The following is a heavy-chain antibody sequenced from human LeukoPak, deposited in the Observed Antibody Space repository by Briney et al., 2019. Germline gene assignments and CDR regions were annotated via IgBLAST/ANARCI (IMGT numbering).Heavy chain of an antibody. CDR3: ARGRLDYDILTGYLSGWFDP. Sequence: SETLSLTCTVSGGSISSSSFYWGWIRQPPGKGLEWIGSIYYSGYTYYNSSLYSRVTISVDTSQNQLSLYLFSVTAEDPVVYFCARGRLDYDILTGYLSGWFDPWGQGTLVTVSS. CDR1: GGSISSSSFY. CDR2: IYYSGYT. V-gene: IGHV4-39*01. J-gene: IGHJ5*02. D-gene: IGHD3-9*01.